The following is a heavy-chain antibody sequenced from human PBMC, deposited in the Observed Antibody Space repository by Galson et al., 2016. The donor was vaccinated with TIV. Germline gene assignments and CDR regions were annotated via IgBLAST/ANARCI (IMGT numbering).Heavy chain of an antibody. J-gene: IGHJ4*02. CDR3: ARSADDYNLHFNL. CDR1: GFTFSGYS. V-gene: IGHV3-21*04. CDR2: ISTGDRYI. Sequence: SLRLSCAASGFTFSGYSMNWVRQAPGKGLEWVSIISTGDRYIYYADSVKGRFTISRDNAKNFLYLQLNSLSAEDTAIYYCARSADDYNLHFNLWGQGTLVTVAP. D-gene: IGHD5-24*01.